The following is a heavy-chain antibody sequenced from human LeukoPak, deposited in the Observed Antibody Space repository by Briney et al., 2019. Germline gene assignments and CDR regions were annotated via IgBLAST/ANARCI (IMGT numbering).Heavy chain of an antibody. Sequence: GGSLRLSCAASGFTFSSYSMNWVRQAPGKGLEWVSYISSSSSTMYYADSVKGRFTISRDNAKNSLYLQMNGLRAEDTAVYYCARDGGIAAAGRGSWFDPWGQGTLVTVSS. J-gene: IGHJ5*02. CDR3: ARDGGIAAAGRGSWFDP. V-gene: IGHV3-48*01. CDR2: ISSSSSTM. D-gene: IGHD6-13*01. CDR1: GFTFSSYS.